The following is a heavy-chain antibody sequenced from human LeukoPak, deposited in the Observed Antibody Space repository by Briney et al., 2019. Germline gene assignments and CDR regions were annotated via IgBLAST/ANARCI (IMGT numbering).Heavy chain of an antibody. V-gene: IGHV4-59*08. CDR1: GDYISSSY. Sequence: SETLSLTCTVSGDYISSSYWNWIRQPPGKGLEWIGYFYYSGSTNYNPSLKSRVTISVDTSRNQFSLKQSSVTAADTAVYYCARHANPYSSNWFDYWGQGTLVTDSS. J-gene: IGHJ4*02. CDR3: ARHANPYSSNWFDY. CDR2: FYYSGST. D-gene: IGHD6-13*01.